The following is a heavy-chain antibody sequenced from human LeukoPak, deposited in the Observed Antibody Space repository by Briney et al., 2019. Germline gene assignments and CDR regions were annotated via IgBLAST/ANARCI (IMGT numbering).Heavy chain of an antibody. CDR1: GGSVSSYC. CDR3: ASSPDHGERVFHY. Sequence: SETLSLTCTVSGGSVSSYCWSWIRQPPGKGLEWIGYFYYSGSTNYNPSLKSRVTMSLDTSKNHFSLKLSSVNASDTAVYYCASSPDHGERVFHYWCQGTLVTVSS. V-gene: IGHV4-59*08. CDR2: FYYSGST. D-gene: IGHD4-17*01. J-gene: IGHJ4*02.